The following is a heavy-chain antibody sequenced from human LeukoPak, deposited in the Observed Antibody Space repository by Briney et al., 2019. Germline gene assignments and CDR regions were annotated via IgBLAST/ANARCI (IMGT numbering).Heavy chain of an antibody. J-gene: IGHJ4*02. D-gene: IGHD6-13*01. CDR3: ARSNSWQGDY. V-gene: IGHV1-2*06. Sequence: ASXKVSCKASGYTFIGYYMNWVRQAPGQGREWMGRINPNSGGTNYAKKFQGRVTMTREKSISTAVMELSSLRSDDTAVYYCARSNSWQGDYWGQGTLVTVSS. CDR1: GYTFIGYY. CDR2: INPNSGGT.